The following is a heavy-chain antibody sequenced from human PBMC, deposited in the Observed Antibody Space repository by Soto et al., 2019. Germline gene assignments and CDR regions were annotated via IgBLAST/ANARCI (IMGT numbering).Heavy chain of an antibody. V-gene: IGHV3-66*01. CDR2: IYSGGST. CDR1: GFSVRNNY. CDR3: ARGEPDNVLVKASVPTFQH. D-gene: IGHD2-2*01. Sequence: AASGFSVRNNYMSWVRQAPGKGLEWVSVIYSGGSTYYAESVKGRFTISRDNSKNTLSLQMNSLRAEDTAVYYCARGEPDNVLVKASVPTFQHWGQGTLVTVSS. J-gene: IGHJ1*01.